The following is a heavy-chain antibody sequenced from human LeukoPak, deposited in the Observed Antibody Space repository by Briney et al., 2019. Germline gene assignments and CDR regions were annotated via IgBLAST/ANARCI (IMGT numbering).Heavy chain of an antibody. CDR3: ASDVIAAAGMEAFDI. Sequence: SETLSLTCTVSGGSISSYYWSWIRQPPGKGLEWIGYIYYSGSTNYNPSLKSRVTISVDTSKNQFSLKLSSVTAADTAVYYCASDVIAAAGMEAFDIWGQGTMVTVSS. CDR1: GGSISSYY. V-gene: IGHV4-59*12. CDR2: IYYSGST. D-gene: IGHD6-13*01. J-gene: IGHJ3*02.